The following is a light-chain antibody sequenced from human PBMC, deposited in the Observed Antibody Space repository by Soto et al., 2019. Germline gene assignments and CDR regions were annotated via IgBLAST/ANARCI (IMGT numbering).Light chain of an antibody. V-gene: IGKV1-5*01. CDR1: QSISSW. CDR3: KQYSRXPDT. Sequence: DIQMTQSPSTLSASVGDIVTITCRASQSISSWLAWYQQRPGKAPKLLIYDASSLESGVPAMFSGSGYGTEFPLTISSLQPDHCATYYCKQYSRXPDTFGQGT. CDR2: DAS. J-gene: IGKJ2*01.